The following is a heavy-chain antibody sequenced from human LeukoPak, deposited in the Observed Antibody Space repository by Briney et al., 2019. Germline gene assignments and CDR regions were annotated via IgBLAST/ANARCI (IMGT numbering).Heavy chain of an antibody. D-gene: IGHD4-17*01. J-gene: IGHJ3*02. Sequence: GGSLRLSCAASGFTFSSYAISWVRQTPGKGLEWVSTISGSGGNTYYADSVKGRFTISRDNSKNTLYLQMGSLRAEDMAVYYCARVGDNDAFDIWGQGTMVTVSS. CDR3: ARVGDNDAFDI. CDR1: GFTFSSYA. CDR2: ISGSGGNT. V-gene: IGHV3-23*01.